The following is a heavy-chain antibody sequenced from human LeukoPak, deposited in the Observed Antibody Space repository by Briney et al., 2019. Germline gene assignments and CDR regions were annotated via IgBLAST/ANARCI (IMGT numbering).Heavy chain of an antibody. CDR2: IWYDGSNK. CDR3: AKTPEQQWLAGPFDC. J-gene: IGHJ4*02. V-gene: IGHV3-30*02. Sequence: PGGSLRLSCAASGFTFSSYGMHWVRQAPGKGLEWVAVIWYDGSNKYYADSVKGRFTISRDNSKNTLYLQMNSLRAEDTAVYYCAKTPEQQWLAGPFDCWGQGTLVTVSS. CDR1: GFTFSSYG. D-gene: IGHD6-19*01.